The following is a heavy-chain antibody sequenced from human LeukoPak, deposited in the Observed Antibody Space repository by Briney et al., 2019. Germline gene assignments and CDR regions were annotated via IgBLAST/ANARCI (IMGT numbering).Heavy chain of an antibody. J-gene: IGHJ4*02. Sequence: PSETLSLTCAVSGGSISSSNWWSWVRQPPGKGLEWIGDIYHSGSINYNPSLKSRVTISVDKSKNQFSLNLRSVTAADTAVFYCARLNDYGGNTDYWGQGTLVTVSS. D-gene: IGHD4-23*01. CDR3: ARLNDYGGNTDY. V-gene: IGHV4-4*02. CDR1: GGSISSSNW. CDR2: IYHSGSI.